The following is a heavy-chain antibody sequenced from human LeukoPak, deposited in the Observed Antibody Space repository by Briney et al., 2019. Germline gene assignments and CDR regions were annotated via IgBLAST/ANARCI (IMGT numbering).Heavy chain of an antibody. CDR3: AKALMSTYYYGSVSYSYFDY. Sequence: VGSLRLSCAASGFTFSSYGMSWVRQAPGKGLEWVSAISGSGGSTYYADSVKGRFTISRDNSKNTLYLQMNSLRAEDTAVYYCAKALMSTYYYGSVSYSYFDYWGQGTLVTVSS. CDR1: GFTFSSYG. J-gene: IGHJ4*02. D-gene: IGHD3-10*01. V-gene: IGHV3-23*01. CDR2: ISGSGGST.